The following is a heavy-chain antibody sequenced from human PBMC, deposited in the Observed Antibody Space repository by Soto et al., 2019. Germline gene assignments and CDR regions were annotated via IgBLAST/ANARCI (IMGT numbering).Heavy chain of an antibody. V-gene: IGHV5-51*01. J-gene: IGHJ6*02. CDR1: GYSFPDYW. Sequence: GESLKISCKGSGYSFPDYWIGWVRQMPGRGREWVGIIYPDDSETRYSPSFQGQVTISADKSITSAYLQLSSLKASDTAIYYCARQTRSSVSPIDVWGQGTTVTVSS. D-gene: IGHD1-26*01. CDR3: ARQTRSSVSPIDV. CDR2: IYPDDSET.